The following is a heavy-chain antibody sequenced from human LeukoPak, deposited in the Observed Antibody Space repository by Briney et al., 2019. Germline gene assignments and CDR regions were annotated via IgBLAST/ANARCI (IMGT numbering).Heavy chain of an antibody. V-gene: IGHV1-2*06. CDR2: INPNSGGT. D-gene: IGHD4-17*01. J-gene: IGHJ6*02. Sequence: GSVKVSCKASGYTFTSYGISWVRQAPGQGLEWMGRINPNSGGTNYAQKFQGRVTMTRDTSISTAYMELSRLRSDDTAVYYCARDSGDYFRADGMDVWGQGTTVTVSS. CDR3: ARDSGDYFRADGMDV. CDR1: GYTFTSYG.